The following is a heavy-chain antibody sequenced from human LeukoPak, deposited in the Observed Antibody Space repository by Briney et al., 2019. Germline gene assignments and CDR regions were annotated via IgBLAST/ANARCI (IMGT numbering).Heavy chain of an antibody. CDR2: IYYSGDT. V-gene: IGHV4-39*01. CDR3: AKLPGFWNTYYYYMDV. J-gene: IGHJ6*03. CDR1: SGSISSRSYY. Sequence: SETLSLTCTVSSGSISSRSYYWGWIRQPPGKGLEWIGSIYYSGDTYYNPSLKSRVTMSVDTSKNQFSLKLSSVTAADTAVYYCAKLPGFWNTYYYYMDVWGKGTTVTVSS. D-gene: IGHD3-3*01.